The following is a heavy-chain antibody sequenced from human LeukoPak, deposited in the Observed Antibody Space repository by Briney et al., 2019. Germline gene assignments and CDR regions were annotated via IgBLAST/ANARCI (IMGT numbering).Heavy chain of an antibody. V-gene: IGHV3-33*01. J-gene: IGHJ4*02. CDR2: IWYDGSNK. Sequence: GGSLRLSCAASGFTFSSYGMHWVRQAPGKGLEWVAVIWYDGSNKYYADSVKGRFTISRDNSKNTLYLQMNSLRAEDTAVYYCARGEAREPLDYWGQGTLVTVSS. CDR3: ARGEAREPLDY. D-gene: IGHD1-26*01. CDR1: GFTFSSYG.